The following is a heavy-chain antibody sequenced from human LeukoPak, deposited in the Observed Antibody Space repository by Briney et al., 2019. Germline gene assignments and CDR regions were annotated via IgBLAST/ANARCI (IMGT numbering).Heavy chain of an antibody. Sequence: SETLSLTCTVSGGSISSYYWSWIRQPPGKGLEWIGYIYYSGSTNYNPSLKSRVTISVDTSKNQFSLKLSPVTAEDTAVYYCARPGVGANLRAFDIWGQGTMVTVSS. V-gene: IGHV4-59*01. CDR3: ARPGVGANLRAFDI. CDR1: GGSISSYY. CDR2: IYYSGST. J-gene: IGHJ3*02. D-gene: IGHD1-26*01.